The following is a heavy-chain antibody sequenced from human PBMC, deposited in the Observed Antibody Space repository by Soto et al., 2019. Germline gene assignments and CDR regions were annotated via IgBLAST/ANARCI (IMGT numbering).Heavy chain of an antibody. CDR1: GFTFSSYA. CDR2: ISYDGSNK. Sequence: GGSLRLSCAASGFTFSSYAMHWVRQAPGKGLEWVAVISYDGSNKYYADSVKGRFTISRENSKNTLYLQMNSLRAEDTAVYYWARSEGIYYYYGMDVWGQGTTVTVSS. J-gene: IGHJ6*02. V-gene: IGHV3-30-3*01. CDR3: ARSEGIYYYYGMDV.